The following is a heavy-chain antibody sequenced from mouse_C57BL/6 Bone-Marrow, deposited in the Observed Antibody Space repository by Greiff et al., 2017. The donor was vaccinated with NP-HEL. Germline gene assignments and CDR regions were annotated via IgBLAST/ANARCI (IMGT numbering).Heavy chain of an antibody. CDR2: IRSKSNNYAT. Sequence: DVKLVESGGGLVQPKGSLKLSCAASGFSFNTYAMNWVRQAPGKGVEWVARIRSKSNNYATYYADSVKDRFTISRDDSESMLYLQMNNLKTEDTAMYYCVRPSTGTLFADWGQGTLVTVSA. CDR1: GFSFNTYA. D-gene: IGHD4-1*02. CDR3: VRPSTGTLFAD. V-gene: IGHV10-1*01. J-gene: IGHJ3*01.